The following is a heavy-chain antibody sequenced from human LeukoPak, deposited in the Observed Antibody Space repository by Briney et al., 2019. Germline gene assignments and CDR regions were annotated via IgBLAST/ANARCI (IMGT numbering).Heavy chain of an antibody. CDR1: GGSISSSSYY. V-gene: IGHV4-39*01. CDR2: IYYSGST. D-gene: IGHD3-3*01. Sequence: PSETLSLTCTVSGGSISSSSYYWGWIRQPPGKGLEWIGSIYYSGSTYYNPSLKSRVTISVDTSKNQFSLKLSSVTAADTAVYYCARHAGAISYYMDVWGKGTTVTVSS. J-gene: IGHJ6*03. CDR3: ARHAGAISYYMDV.